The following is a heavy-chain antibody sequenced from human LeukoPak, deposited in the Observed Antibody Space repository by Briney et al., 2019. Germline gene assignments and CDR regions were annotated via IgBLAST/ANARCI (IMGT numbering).Heavy chain of an antibody. CDR2: INPNSGGT. V-gene: IGHV1-2*02. CDR3: ARHYCGGDCYPYYFDY. D-gene: IGHD2-21*02. CDR1: GYTFTGYY. Sequence: ASVKVFCKASGYTFTGYYMHWVRQAPGQGLEWMGWINPNSGGTNYAQKFQGRVTMTRDTSISTAYMELSRLRSDDTAVYYCARHYCGGDCYPYYFDYWGQGTLVTVSS. J-gene: IGHJ4*02.